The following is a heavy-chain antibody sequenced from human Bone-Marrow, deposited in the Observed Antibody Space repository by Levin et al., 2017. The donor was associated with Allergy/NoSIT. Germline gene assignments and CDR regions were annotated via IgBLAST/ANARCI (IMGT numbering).Heavy chain of an antibody. CDR2: IYYSVTT. D-gene: IGHD6-19*01. CDR3: ARDGKGGWGGFDI. J-gene: IGHJ3*02. Sequence: SSETLSLTCNVSGGSVSSSSYYWNWLRQPPGKGLEWIGYIYYSVTTIYNPSLRGRVTLSVDTSKNQFSLKLTSVTAADTAVYFCARDGKGGWGGFDIWGQGAMVTVAS. V-gene: IGHV4-61*01. CDR1: GGSVSSSSYY.